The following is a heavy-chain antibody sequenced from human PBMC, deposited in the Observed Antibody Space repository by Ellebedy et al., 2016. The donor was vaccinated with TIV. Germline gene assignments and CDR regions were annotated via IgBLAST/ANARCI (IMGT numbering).Heavy chain of an antibody. J-gene: IGHJ6*03. CDR3: ARGPRYNWNYYYMDV. CDR1: GGSISSYY. D-gene: IGHD1-20*01. Sequence: SETLSLXXTVSGGSISSYYWSWIRQPAGKGLEWIGRIYTSGSTNYNPSLKSRVTMSVDTFKNQFSLKLSSVTAADTAVYYCARGPRYNWNYYYMDVWGKGTTVTVSS. V-gene: IGHV4-4*07. CDR2: IYTSGST.